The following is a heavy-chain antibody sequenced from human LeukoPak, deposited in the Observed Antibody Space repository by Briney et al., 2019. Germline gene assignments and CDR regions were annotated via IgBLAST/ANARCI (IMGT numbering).Heavy chain of an antibody. CDR3: ARTLGGRYQLLNWFDP. CDR2: INHSGST. V-gene: IGHV4-34*01. Sequence: KPSETLSLTCAVYGGSFSGYYWSGIRQPPGKGLEWIGEINHSGSTNYNPSLKSRVTISVDTSKNQFSLKLSSVTAADTAVYYCARTLGGRYQLLNWFDPWGQGTLVTVSS. J-gene: IGHJ5*02. CDR1: GGSFSGYY. D-gene: IGHD2-2*01.